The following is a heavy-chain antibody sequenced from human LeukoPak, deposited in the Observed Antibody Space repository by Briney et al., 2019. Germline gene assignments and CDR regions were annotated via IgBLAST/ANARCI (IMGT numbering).Heavy chain of an antibody. V-gene: IGHV4-4*02. D-gene: IGHD5-18*01. J-gene: IGHJ6*03. CDR2: IYHSGST. Sequence: SETLSLTCAVSGGSISSSNWWSWVRQPPGKGLEWIGEIYHSGSTNYNPSLKSRVTISVDTSKNQFSLKLSSVTAADTAVYYCATQIGYSYGHVWGKGTTVTVSS. CDR3: ATQIGYSYGHV. CDR1: GGSISSSNW.